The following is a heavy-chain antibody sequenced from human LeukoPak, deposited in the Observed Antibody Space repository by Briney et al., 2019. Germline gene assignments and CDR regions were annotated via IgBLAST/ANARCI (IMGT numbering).Heavy chain of an antibody. CDR3: ARPRSGSLYYFDY. CDR2: IKQDGSEK. V-gene: IGHV3-7*01. D-gene: IGHD1-26*01. CDR1: GFTFSSYW. J-gene: IGHJ4*02. Sequence: GGSLRLSCAASGFTFSSYWMSWVRQAPGKGLEWVANIKQDGSEKYYVDSVKGRFTISRDNAKNSLYLQMNSLRAEDTAVYYCARPRSGSLYYFDYWGQGTLVTVSS.